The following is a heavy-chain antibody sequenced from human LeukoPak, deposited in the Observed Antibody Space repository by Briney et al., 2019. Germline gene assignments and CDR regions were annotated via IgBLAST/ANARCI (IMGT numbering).Heavy chain of an antibody. J-gene: IGHJ4*02. D-gene: IGHD3-22*01. CDR3: AKGSYYDSSGSFYFDY. Sequence: GGSLRLSCAASGFTFSSYAMSWVRQAPGKGLEWDSGISGSGDNTYYADSVKGRFTISRDNSKNTLYVQVNSLGTEDTAAYYCAKGSYYDSSGSFYFDYWGQGTLVTVSS. V-gene: IGHV3-23*01. CDR2: ISGSGDNT. CDR1: GFTFSSYA.